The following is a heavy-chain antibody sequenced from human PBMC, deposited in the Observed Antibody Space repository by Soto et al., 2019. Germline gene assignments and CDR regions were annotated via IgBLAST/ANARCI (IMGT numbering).Heavy chain of an antibody. CDR3: ARDDVLCDGGRCYGVPLDV. CDR2: IQSGGPT. Sequence: EVQLVESGGGLVQPGGSLRLSCAASGFTVSSKYMSWVRQAPGKGLEWVSLIQSGGPTYYADSVKGRFTISRDTSEKTVHLQMDSLRADDTAVYYCARDDVLCDGGRCYGVPLDVWAKGPRSPSPQ. CDR1: GFTVSSKY. D-gene: IGHD2-15*01. J-gene: IGHJ6*04. V-gene: IGHV3-66*01.